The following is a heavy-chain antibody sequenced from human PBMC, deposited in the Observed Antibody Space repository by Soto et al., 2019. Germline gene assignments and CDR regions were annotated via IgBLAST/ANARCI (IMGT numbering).Heavy chain of an antibody. D-gene: IGHD3-16*01. CDR3: TSGYGRPVWDGH. J-gene: IGHJ4*02. Sequence: EVQLVESGGGLVKPGGSLRLSCAASGVTFTYAWMNWVRQAPGKGLEWVARIKSKTDGETTDYAAPVKGRFTISRDDSKTATTLYLQMCSRKADDTAVYYCTSGYGRPVWDGHWGQGTRVTVSA. CDR1: GVTFTYAW. V-gene: IGHV3-15*07. CDR2: IKSKTDGETT.